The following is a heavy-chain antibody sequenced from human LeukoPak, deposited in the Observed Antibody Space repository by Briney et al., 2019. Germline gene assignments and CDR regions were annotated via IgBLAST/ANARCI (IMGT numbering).Heavy chain of an antibody. J-gene: IGHJ4*02. CDR1: GGTFSSYA. CDR3: ARCGYDDFDY. D-gene: IGHD5-12*01. V-gene: IGHV1-69*04. CDR2: IIPILGIA. Sequence: GASVKVPCKASGGTFSSYAISWVRQAPGQGLEWMGRIIPILGIANYAQKFQGRVTITADKSTSTAYMELSSLRSEDTAVYYCARCGYDDFDYWGQGTLVTVSS.